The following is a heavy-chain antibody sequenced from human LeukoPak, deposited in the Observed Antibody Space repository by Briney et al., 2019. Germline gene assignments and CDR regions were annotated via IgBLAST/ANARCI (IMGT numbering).Heavy chain of an antibody. V-gene: IGHV3-66*01. CDR1: GFTVSSKY. J-gene: IGHJ4*02. CDR2: IYSADNT. CDR3: ARGLGWLYFDY. D-gene: IGHD5-24*01. Sequence: PGGSLRLSCAASGFTVSSKYMTWVRQAPREGLEWVSVIYSADNTNYAESVKGRFTISRDNSKNTLYLQMNSLRAEDTAVYYCARGLGWLYFDYWGQGILVTVSS.